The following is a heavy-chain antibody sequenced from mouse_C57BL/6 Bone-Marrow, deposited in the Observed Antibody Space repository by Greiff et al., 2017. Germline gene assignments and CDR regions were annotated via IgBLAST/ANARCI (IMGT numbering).Heavy chain of an antibody. CDR2: IHPNSGST. V-gene: IGHV1-64*01. Sequence: QVQLKQPGAELVKPGASVTLSCKASGYTFTSYWMHWVKQRPGQGLEWIGMIHPNSGSTNYNEKFKSKATLTVDKSSSTAYMQLSSLTSEDSAVYYCARGGPYWYFDVWGTGTTVTVSS. J-gene: IGHJ1*03. CDR1: GYTFTSYW. CDR3: ARGGPYWYFDV.